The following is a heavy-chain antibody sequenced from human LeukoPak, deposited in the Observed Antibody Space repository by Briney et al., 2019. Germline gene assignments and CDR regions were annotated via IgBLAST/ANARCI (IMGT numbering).Heavy chain of an antibody. Sequence: ASVKVSCKASGYTFTSYDINWVRHATGQGLEWMGWMNPNSGNTGYAQKFQGRVTMTRNTSISTAYMELSSLRSEDTAVYYCARRGAVAGTNGYWGQGTLVSVSS. CDR3: ARRGAVAGTNGY. J-gene: IGHJ4*02. CDR2: MNPNSGNT. CDR1: GYTFTSYD. D-gene: IGHD6-19*01. V-gene: IGHV1-8*01.